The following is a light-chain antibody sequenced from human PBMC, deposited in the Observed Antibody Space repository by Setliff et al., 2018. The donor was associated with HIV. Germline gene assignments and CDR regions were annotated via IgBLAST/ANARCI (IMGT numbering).Light chain of an antibody. CDR1: SSNIETHY. CDR2: RND. Sequence: QSVLTQPPSASGAPGQTVTISCSGSSSNIETHYVYWYQQFPGMAPKLLIYRNDQRPSGVPARFSGSKSGTSAALTISDLRAEDEAEYFCAAWNDRPTGIYVFGTGTKVTVL. J-gene: IGLJ1*01. V-gene: IGLV1-47*01. CDR3: AAWNDRPTGIYV.